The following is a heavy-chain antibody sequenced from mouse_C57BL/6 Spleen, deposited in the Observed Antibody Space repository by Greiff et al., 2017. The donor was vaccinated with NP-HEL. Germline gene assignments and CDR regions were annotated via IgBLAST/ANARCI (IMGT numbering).Heavy chain of an antibody. Sequence: QVQIQQPGAELVKPGASVKVSCKASGYTFTSYWMHWVKQRPGQGLEWIGRIHPSDSDTNYNQKFKGKATLTVDKSSSTAYMQLSSLTSEDSAVYYCAIISHSNYEIWAYWGQGTLVTVSA. J-gene: IGHJ3*01. CDR3: AIISHSNYEIWAY. V-gene: IGHV1-74*01. D-gene: IGHD2-5*01. CDR2: IHPSDSDT. CDR1: GYTFTSYW.